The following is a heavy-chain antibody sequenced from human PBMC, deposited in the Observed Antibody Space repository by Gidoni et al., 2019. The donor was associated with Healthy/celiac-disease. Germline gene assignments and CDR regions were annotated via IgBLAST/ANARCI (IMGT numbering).Heavy chain of an antibody. CDR3: ARLLRRGCDV. CDR1: GGSISSSSYY. Sequence: QLQLQASGPGLVKPSETRSLTCTVSGGSISSSSYYWGWFRQPPGKGLEWSGSIYYSGSTYYNPSLKSRVTISVDTSKNQFSLKLSSVTAADTAVYYCARLLRRGCDVWGQGTLVTVSS. J-gene: IGHJ4*02. V-gene: IGHV4-39*01. CDR2: IYYSGST.